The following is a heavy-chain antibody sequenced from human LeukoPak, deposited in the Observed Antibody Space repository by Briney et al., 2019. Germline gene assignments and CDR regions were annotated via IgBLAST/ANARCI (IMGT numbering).Heavy chain of an antibody. Sequence: SETLSLTCTVSGGSISSGSYYWSWIRQPAGKGLEWIGRIYTSGSTNYNPSLKSRVTISVDTSKNQFSLKLSSVTAADTAVYYCARDSTQGSGFYYYYYYMDVWGKGTTVTVSS. D-gene: IGHD3-3*02. CDR1: GGSISSGSYY. CDR3: ARDSTQGSGFYYYYYYMDV. J-gene: IGHJ6*03. V-gene: IGHV4-61*02. CDR2: IYTSGST.